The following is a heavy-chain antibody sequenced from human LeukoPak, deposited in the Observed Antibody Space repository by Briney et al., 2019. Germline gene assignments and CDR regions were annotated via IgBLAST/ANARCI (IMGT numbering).Heavy chain of an antibody. CDR3: ARRSSGWYQIDGP. J-gene: IGHJ5*02. CDR2: IYPGDSDT. Sequence: GESLKISCKGSGYSFTSYWVGWVRQMPGKGLEWMGIIYPGDSDTRYSPSFQGQVTISADKSNSTAYLQWSSLKASDTAMYYCARRSSGWYQIDGPWGQGTLVTVSS. CDR1: GYSFTSYW. D-gene: IGHD6-19*01. V-gene: IGHV5-51*01.